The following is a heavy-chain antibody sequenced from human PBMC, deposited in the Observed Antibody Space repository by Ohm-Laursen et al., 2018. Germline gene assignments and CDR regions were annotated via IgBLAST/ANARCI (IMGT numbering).Heavy chain of an antibody. V-gene: IGHV1-46*01. CDR3: TRDPYSYDDSGYFDL. J-gene: IGHJ2*01. Sequence: SVKVSCKASGYTFIRYHIHWVRQAPGQGLEWMGIINPAGSSTIYAQKFQGRVTMTRDTSTSSVYMELRRLRSEDTAVYYCTRDPYSYDDSGYFDLWGRGTRVTVSS. D-gene: IGHD3-22*01. CDR1: GYTFIRYH. CDR2: INPAGSST.